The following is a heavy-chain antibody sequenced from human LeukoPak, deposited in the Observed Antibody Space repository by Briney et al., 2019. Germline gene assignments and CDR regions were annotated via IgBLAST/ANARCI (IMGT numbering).Heavy chain of an antibody. CDR1: GFTLNGYW. CDR2: INSDGSTT. CDR3: AKDTRRITMVRGSFH. J-gene: IGHJ4*02. Sequence: GGSLGLSCAAPGFTLNGYWMHWVRQAPGKGLVWVSRINSDGSTTSYADSVKGRFTISRDNSKNTLYLQMNSLRAEDTAVYYCAKDTRRITMVRGSFHWGQGTLVTVSS. V-gene: IGHV3-74*01. D-gene: IGHD3-10*01.